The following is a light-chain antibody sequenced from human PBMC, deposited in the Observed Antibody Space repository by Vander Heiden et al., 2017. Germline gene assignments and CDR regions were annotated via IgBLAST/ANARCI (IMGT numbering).Light chain of an antibody. CDR1: QSLLHSIGYNY. Sequence: DIVMTQSPLSLPVTPGEPASIPCRSSQSLLHSIGYNYLDWYLQKPGQSPQLLIYLGSNRASGVPDRFSGSGSGTDFTLNISRVEAEDVGVYYCMQALQTPYTFGQGTKLEIK. CDR3: MQALQTPYT. CDR2: LGS. V-gene: IGKV2-28*01. J-gene: IGKJ2*01.